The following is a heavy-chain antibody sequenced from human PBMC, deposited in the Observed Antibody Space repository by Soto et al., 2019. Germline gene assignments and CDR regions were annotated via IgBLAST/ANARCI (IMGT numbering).Heavy chain of an antibody. D-gene: IGHD6-6*01. Sequence: QLQLQESGSGLVKPSQTLSLTCAVSGGSISSGGYSWSWIRQPPGKGLEWIGYISYSGSTYYNPSLKSRVTISVDRSKNQFSLKLSSVTAADTAVYFWGSGSHVPHYWGQGTLVTVSA. J-gene: IGHJ4*02. CDR1: GGSISSGGYS. V-gene: IGHV4-30-2*01. CDR2: ISYSGST. CDR3: GSGSHVPHY.